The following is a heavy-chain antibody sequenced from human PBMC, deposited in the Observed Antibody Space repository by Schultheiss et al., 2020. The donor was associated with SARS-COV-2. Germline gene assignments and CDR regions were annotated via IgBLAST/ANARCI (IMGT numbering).Heavy chain of an antibody. D-gene: IGHD5-18*01. V-gene: IGHV4-34*01. Sequence: SETLSLTCAVYGGSFSGYYWSWIRQPPGKGLEWIGEINHSGSTNYNPSLKSRVTISVDTSKNQFSLKLSSVTAADTAVYYCARDDLGYSYGPLRYWGQGTLVTVSS. CDR1: GGSFSGYY. J-gene: IGHJ4*02. CDR2: INHSGST. CDR3: ARDDLGYSYGPLRY.